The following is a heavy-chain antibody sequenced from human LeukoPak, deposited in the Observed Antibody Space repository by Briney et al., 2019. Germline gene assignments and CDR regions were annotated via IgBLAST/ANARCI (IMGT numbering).Heavy chain of an antibody. J-gene: IGHJ5*02. D-gene: IGHD3-10*01. CDR3: ATNRGRWFGETDVWFDP. CDR1: GNLLSEVP. Sequence: ASVNVSCKVSGNLLSEVPIHWVRQAPGTGLEWLGGLHPEDDEPVYAQEFLGRLTLTEDASTDTAYMELSSLRLEDTAVYYCATNRGRWFGETDVWFDPWGQGTLVTVSS. V-gene: IGHV1-24*01. CDR2: LHPEDDEP.